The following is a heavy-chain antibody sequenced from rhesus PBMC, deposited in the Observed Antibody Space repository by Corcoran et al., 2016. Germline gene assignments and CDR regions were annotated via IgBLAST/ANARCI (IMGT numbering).Heavy chain of an antibody. CDR2: ITYDGSKK. D-gene: IGHD4-23*01. Sequence: EVQLVESGGGLVQPGGSLRLSCAASGFTFSSYGMHGVRQAPGKGLEWVAVITYDGSKKIYADSVKDRFTISRDNSKNMLYLQMNNLKLEDTAVYYCARAEYSNYDGGLDSWGQGVVVTVSS. CDR1: GFTFSSYG. J-gene: IGHJ6*01. CDR3: ARAEYSNYDGGLDS. V-gene: IGHV3-54*02.